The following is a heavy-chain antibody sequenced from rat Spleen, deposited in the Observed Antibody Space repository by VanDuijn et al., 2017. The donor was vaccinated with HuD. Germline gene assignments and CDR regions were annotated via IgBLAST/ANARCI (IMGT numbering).Heavy chain of an antibody. CDR3: ARGAESSDYFDY. Sequence: QVQLKESGPGLVQPSQTLSLTCTVAGFSLTSYNVHWVRQPPGKGLEWMGVIWNTGGTRYNSALKSRLSISKDTSKSQVFLKMNRLQTEETAAYYCARGAESSDYFDYWGQGVMVTVSS. CDR1: GFSLTSYN. CDR2: IWNTGGT. V-gene: IGHV2-41*01. J-gene: IGHJ2*01. D-gene: IGHD1-11*01.